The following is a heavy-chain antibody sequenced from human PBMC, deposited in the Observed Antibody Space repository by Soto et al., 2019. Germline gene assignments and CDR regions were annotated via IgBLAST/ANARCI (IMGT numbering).Heavy chain of an antibody. J-gene: IGHJ4*02. V-gene: IGHV4-39*01. CDR1: GGSISSSSYY. CDR2: IYYSGST. Sequence: SETLSLTCTVSGGSISSSSYYWGWIRQPPGKGLEWIGSIYYSGSTYYNPSLKSRVTISVDTSKNQFSLKLSSVTAADTAVYYCARHEQAAAVSFDYWGQGTLVTVSS. CDR3: ARHEQAAAVSFDY. D-gene: IGHD6-13*01.